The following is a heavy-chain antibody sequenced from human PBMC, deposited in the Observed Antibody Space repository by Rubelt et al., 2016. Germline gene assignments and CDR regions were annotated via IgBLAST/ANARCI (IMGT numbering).Heavy chain of an antibody. J-gene: IGHJ4*02. CDR1: GYTFTSYA. V-gene: IGHV1-3*01. Sequence: QVQLVQSGAEVKKPGASVKVSCKASGYTFTSYAMHWVRQAPGQRLEWMGWINGGNGHTKWSQKFQGRGTITRNPAASTAYMELSSLRSEDTAVYYCAREGLAVAHDYWGQGTLVTVSS. CDR3: AREGLAVAHDY. CDR2: INGGNGHT. D-gene: IGHD6-19*01.